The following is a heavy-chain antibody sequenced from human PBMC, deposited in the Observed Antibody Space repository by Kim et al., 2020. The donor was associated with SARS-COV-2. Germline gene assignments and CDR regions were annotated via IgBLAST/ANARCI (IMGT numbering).Heavy chain of an antibody. CDR2: SRNRAKNYTP. D-gene: IGHD2-2*01. J-gene: IGHJ4*02. CDR1: GFTFSDHF. Sequence: GGSLRLSCAASGFTFSDHFMDWVRQAPGKGLEWLGRSRNRAKNYTPEYAASVKGRFTISRDDSKSSLYLQMSSLQTEDTAVYYCALAYCTSNRCHSFDSSGQGTLVTVSS. CDR3: ALAYCTSNRCHSFDS. V-gene: IGHV3-72*01.